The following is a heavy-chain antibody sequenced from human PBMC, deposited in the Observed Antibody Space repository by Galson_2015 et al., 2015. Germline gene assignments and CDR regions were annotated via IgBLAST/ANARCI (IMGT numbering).Heavy chain of an antibody. Sequence: SLRLSCAASGFTFSNYAMSWVRQAPGKGLEWVSSVGDAGADTYYADSVKGRFTISRDNSKNTLYLQMNSLRAEDTAVYYCAKDHFSRTGIWDALEIWGQGTMVTVSS. CDR2: VGDAGADT. J-gene: IGHJ3*02. D-gene: IGHD3-3*02. CDR1: GFTFSNYA. CDR3: AKDHFSRTGIWDALEI. V-gene: IGHV3-23*01.